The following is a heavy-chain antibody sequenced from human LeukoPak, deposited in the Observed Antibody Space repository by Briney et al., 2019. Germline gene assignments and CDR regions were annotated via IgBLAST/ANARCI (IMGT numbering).Heavy chain of an antibody. Sequence: ASVKVSCKASGYTFTDYYMHWVRQAPGQGLEWMGWINPNSGGTNYAHKFQGRVTMTRDTSISTAYMELSRLKSDDTAVYYCARDLRGRFDPWGQGTLVTVSS. V-gene: IGHV1-2*07. CDR3: ARDLRGRFDP. CDR2: INPNSGGT. D-gene: IGHD3-16*01. J-gene: IGHJ5*02. CDR1: GYTFTDYY.